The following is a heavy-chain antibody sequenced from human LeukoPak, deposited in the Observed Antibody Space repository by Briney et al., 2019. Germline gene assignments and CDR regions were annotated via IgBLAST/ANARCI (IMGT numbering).Heavy chain of an antibody. D-gene: IGHD3-22*01. V-gene: IGHV1-24*01. J-gene: IGHJ4*02. CDR1: ASIVTELS. Sequence: GASVKLSCKVSASIVTELSIYWVRQAPGKGLEWMGGFDTEDDETIYAQKFQGRVTMTEDTSTDTAYMELSSLRSEDTAVYYCATVYDSSGLRSALDYWGQGTLVTVSS. CDR3: ATVYDSSGLRSALDY. CDR2: FDTEDDET.